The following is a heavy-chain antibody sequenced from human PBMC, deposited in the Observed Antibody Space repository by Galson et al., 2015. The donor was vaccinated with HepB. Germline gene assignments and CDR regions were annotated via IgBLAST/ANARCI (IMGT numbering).Heavy chain of an antibody. CDR2: IKQDGSEK. Sequence: LRLSCAASGFTFSSYWMSWVRQAPGKGLEWVANIKQDGSEKYYVDSVKGRFTISRDNAKNSLYLQMNSLRAEDTAVYYCARSGYYYDSSGYYLFDYWGQGTLVTVSS. CDR3: ARSGYYYDSSGYYLFDY. CDR1: GFTFSSYW. V-gene: IGHV3-7*03. D-gene: IGHD3-22*01. J-gene: IGHJ4*02.